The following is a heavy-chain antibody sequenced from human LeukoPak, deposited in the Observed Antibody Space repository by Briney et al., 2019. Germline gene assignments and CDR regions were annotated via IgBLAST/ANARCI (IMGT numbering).Heavy chain of an antibody. D-gene: IGHD4-23*01. CDR2: IYYSGST. CDR3: ARHYHYGGPHYFDY. V-gene: IGHV4-39*01. J-gene: IGHJ4*02. Sequence: PSETLPLTCTVSGGSISSSSYYWGWIRQPPGKGLEWIGSIYYSGSTYYNPSLKSRVTISVDTSKNQFSLKLSSVTAADTAVYYCARHYHYGGPHYFDYWGQGTLVTVSS. CDR1: GGSISSSSYY.